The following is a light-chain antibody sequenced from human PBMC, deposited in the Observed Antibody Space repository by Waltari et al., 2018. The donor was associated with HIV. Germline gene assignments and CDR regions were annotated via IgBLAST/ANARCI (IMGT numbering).Light chain of an antibody. CDR3: QQYNNWPPIT. J-gene: IGKJ5*01. Sequence: EIVMTQSPAALSVSPGERATLSCRASQSVSSNLAWYQQKPGQAPRLLIYGASTRATGIPARFSGSGSGTEFTLTISRLQSEDFAVYFCQQYNNWPPITFGQGTRLDIK. V-gene: IGKV3-15*01. CDR2: GAS. CDR1: QSVSSN.